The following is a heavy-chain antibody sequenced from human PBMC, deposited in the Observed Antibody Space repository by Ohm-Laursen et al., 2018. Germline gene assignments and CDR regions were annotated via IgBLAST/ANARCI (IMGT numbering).Heavy chain of an antibody. D-gene: IGHD6-19*01. Sequence: SLRLSCAASGFTFSDYYMSWIRQAPGKGLEWVSYISSSGSTIYYADSVKGRFTISRDNSKNTLYLQMNSLRAEDTAVYYCAKDPSSSGWYYFDYWGQGTLVTVSS. CDR2: ISSSGSTI. V-gene: IGHV3-11*01. J-gene: IGHJ4*02. CDR1: GFTFSDYY. CDR3: AKDPSSSGWYYFDY.